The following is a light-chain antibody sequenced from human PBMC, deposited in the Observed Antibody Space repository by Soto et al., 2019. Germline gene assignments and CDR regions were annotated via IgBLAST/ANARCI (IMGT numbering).Light chain of an antibody. CDR1: SSKIGSNT. CDR3: AAWDDSLNVV. V-gene: IGLV1-44*01. CDR2: SNN. J-gene: IGLJ2*01. Sequence: QSVLTQTPSASGTPGQRVTISCSGSSSKIGSNTVNWYQQLPGTAPKLLIYSNNQRPSGVPDRFSGSKSGTSASLAISGLQSEDEADYYCAAWDDSLNVVFGGGTKLTVL.